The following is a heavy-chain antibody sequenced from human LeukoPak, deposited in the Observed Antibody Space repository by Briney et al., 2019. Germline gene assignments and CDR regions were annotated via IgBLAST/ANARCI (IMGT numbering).Heavy chain of an antibody. J-gene: IGHJ6*02. V-gene: IGHV1-8*01. CDR2: MNPNSGNT. CDR1: GYTFTSYD. Sequence: GASVKVSCKASGYTFTSYDINWVRQATGQGLEWMGWMNPNSGNTGYAQKFQGRVTMTRNTSISTAYMELSSLRSEDTAVYYCARGLWSCSSTSCYLYYYYGMDVWGQGTTVTVSS. D-gene: IGHD2-2*01. CDR3: ARGLWSCSSTSCYLYYYYGMDV.